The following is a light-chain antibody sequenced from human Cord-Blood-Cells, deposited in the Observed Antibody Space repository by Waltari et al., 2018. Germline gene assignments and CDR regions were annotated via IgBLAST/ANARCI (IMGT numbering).Light chain of an antibody. CDR1: HGISSA. J-gene: IGKJ5*01. V-gene: IGKV1-13*02. CDR2: VAS. CDR3: QQFNSYPIT. Sequence: AIQLTQSPSSLSASVGDRVTITCRASHGISSALAWYQQKPGKAPKLLIYVASSLESGVPSSFSGSGSGTDFTLTISSLQPEDFATYYCQQFNSYPITFGQGTRLEIK.